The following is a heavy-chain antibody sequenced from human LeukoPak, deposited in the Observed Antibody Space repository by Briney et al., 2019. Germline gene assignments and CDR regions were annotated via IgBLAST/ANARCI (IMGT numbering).Heavy chain of an antibody. CDR3: ARGASGYSYG. CDR1: GFTFSTYA. CDR2: LSGNGNTI. D-gene: IGHD5-18*01. V-gene: IGHV3-23*01. Sequence: PGGSLRLSCAASGFTFSTYAMSWVRQAPGKGLECVSALSGNGNTIYYADSVKGRFTISRDNSKNTLSLQMNSLRAEDTAVYYCARGASGYSYGWGQGTLVTVSS. J-gene: IGHJ4*02.